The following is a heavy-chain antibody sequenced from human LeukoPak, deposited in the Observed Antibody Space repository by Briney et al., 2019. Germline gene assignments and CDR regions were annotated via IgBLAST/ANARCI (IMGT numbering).Heavy chain of an antibody. V-gene: IGHV4-59*01. J-gene: IGHJ4*02. CDR3: AGDGGQRGYSYGYALDFDY. CDR1: GGSISSYY. Sequence: SETLSLTCTVSGGSISSYYWSWIRQPPGKGLEWIGYIYYSGSTNYNPSLKSRVTISVDTSKNQFSLKLSSVTAADTAVYYCAGDGGQRGYSYGYALDFDYWGQGTLVTVSS. CDR2: IYYSGST. D-gene: IGHD5-18*01.